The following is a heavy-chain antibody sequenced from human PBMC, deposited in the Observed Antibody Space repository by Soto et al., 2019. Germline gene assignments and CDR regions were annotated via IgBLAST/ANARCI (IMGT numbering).Heavy chain of an antibody. Sequence: QVQLVESGGGVVQPGRSLRLSCAASGFTFSSYGIHWVRQAPGKGLEWVAVISNDGSNEYYADSVKGRFTNSRNNSKNTLYLQMNSLRAEDTAVYYCAKDRGPNYYYGLDVWGQGTTITVSS. D-gene: IGHD3-10*01. CDR1: GFTFSSYG. J-gene: IGHJ6*02. V-gene: IGHV3-30*18. CDR3: AKDRGPNYYYGLDV. CDR2: ISNDGSNE.